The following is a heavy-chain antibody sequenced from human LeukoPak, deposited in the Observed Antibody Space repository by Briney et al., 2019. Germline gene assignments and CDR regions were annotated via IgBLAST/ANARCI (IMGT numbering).Heavy chain of an antibody. CDR2: ISGSGGST. J-gene: IGHJ4*02. Sequence: GGSLRLSCAASGFTFSTYWMNWFRQAPGKGLEWVSAISGSGGSTYYADSVKGRFTISRDNSKNTLYLQMNSLRAEDTAVYYCARHDSSGYYFDYWGQGTLVTVSS. CDR1: GFTFSTYW. D-gene: IGHD3-22*01. V-gene: IGHV3-23*01. CDR3: ARHDSSGYYFDY.